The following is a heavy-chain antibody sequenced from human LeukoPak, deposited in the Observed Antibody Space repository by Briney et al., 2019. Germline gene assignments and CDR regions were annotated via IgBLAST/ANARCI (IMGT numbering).Heavy chain of an antibody. CDR3: ARGVGATAGGWFDP. J-gene: IGHJ5*02. Sequence: SETLSLTCTVSGGSISSYYWSWIRQPPGKGLEWIGYIYYSGSTNYNPSLKSRVTISVDTSKNQFSLKLSSVTAADTAVYYCARGVGATAGGWFDPWGQGTLVTVSS. CDR1: GGSISSYY. D-gene: IGHD1-26*01. CDR2: IYYSGST. V-gene: IGHV4-59*01.